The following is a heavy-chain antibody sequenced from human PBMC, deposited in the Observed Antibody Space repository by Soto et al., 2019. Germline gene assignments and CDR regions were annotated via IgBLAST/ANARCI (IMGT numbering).Heavy chain of an antibody. V-gene: IGHV3-11*01. CDR3: ARAAQRGIYYYYYMYV. CDR2: ISSSGSNI. J-gene: IGHJ6*03. D-gene: IGHD6-13*01. CDR1: GFTFSDYY. Sequence: QVQLVESGGGLVKPGGSLRLSCAASGFTFSDYYMSWIRQAPGKGLEWVSYISSSGSNIYYADTVKGRFTISRDNAKNTLYPQMNSLIAEDSDVYYCARAAQRGIYYYYYMYVWGKGTTATVPS.